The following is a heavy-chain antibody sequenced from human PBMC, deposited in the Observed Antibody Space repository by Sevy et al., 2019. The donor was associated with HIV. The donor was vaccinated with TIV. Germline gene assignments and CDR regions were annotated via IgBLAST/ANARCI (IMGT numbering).Heavy chain of an antibody. J-gene: IGHJ4*02. V-gene: IGHV4-38-2*01. D-gene: IGHD3-16*02. CDR3: ARGNYDYVWGSYRYLSY. CDR1: GYSINSGYY. Sequence: SETLSLTCAVSGYSINSGYYWGWIRQPPGKGLEWIGSIYHSGSTYYNPSLKSRVTISVDTSKNQFSLKLSSVTAADTAVYYCARGNYDYVWGSYRYLSYWGQGTLVTVSS. CDR2: IYHSGST.